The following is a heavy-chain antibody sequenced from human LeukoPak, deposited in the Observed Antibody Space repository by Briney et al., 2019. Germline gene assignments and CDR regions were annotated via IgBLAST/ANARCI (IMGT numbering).Heavy chain of an antibody. CDR1: GYSFTSYW. D-gene: IGHD2-2*01. CDR3: ARGYCSSTSCYAGRAFDI. CDR2: IYPGDSDT. V-gene: IGHV5-51*01. Sequence: GESLKISCKGSGYSFTSYWIGWVRQMPGKGLEWMGIIYPGDSDTRYGPSFQGQVTISADKSISTAYVQWSSLKASDTAMYYCARGYCSSTSCYAGRAFDIWGQGTMVTVS. J-gene: IGHJ3*02.